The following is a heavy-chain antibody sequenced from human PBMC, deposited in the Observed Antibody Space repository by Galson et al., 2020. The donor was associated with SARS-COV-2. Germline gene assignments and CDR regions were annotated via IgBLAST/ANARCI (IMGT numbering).Heavy chain of an antibody. CDR1: GYSINSGYY. J-gene: IGHJ4*02. D-gene: IGHD2-15*01. CDR3: ARQVVAKTYYFDY. CDR2: IHRSGST. Sequence: ASETLSLTCSVSGYSINSGYYCMWIRQSPEKGLEWVANIHRSGSTYYNPSLQSRATISVDTSKNQFSLRLKSMTAADTAVYYSARQVVAKTYYFDYWGQGILVSVSS. V-gene: IGHV4-38-2*02.